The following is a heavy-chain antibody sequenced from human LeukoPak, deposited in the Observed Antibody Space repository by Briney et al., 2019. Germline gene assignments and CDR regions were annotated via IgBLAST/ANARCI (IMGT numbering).Heavy chain of an antibody. J-gene: IGHJ6*04. D-gene: IGHD3-10*02. Sequence: QPGGSLRLSCAASGFTFTTYWMSWVRQAPGKGLEWVANIKQDGNEKYYVDSVKGRFTISRDNAKNSLYLQMNSLRVEDTAVYYCAELGITMIGGVWGKGTTVTISS. CDR1: GFTFTTYW. V-gene: IGHV3-7*01. CDR3: AELGITMIGGV. CDR2: IKQDGNEK.